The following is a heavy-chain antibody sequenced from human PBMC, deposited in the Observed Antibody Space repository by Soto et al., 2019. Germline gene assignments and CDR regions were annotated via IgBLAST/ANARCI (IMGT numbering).Heavy chain of an antibody. CDR3: ARHPRCTSTYCLGYDYFFGY. D-gene: IGHD2-2*01. J-gene: IGHJ4*02. CDR1: SGAIGTKGHY. Sequence: SEPLSLTSAVPSGAIGTKGHYPGWKREAPGKSVDWIGSIYYSGSTYYNPSLTSRVTMSVDTSKNHFSLELSSLTAADTAVYYGARHPRCTSTYCLGYDYFFGYWGQGTLVTVS. V-gene: IGHV4-39*01. CDR2: IYYSGST.